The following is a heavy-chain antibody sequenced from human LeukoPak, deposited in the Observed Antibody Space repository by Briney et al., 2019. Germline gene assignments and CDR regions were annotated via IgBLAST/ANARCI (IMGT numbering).Heavy chain of an antibody. Sequence: SETLSLTCSVYGGSLSGYYWSWIRQPPGKGLEWIGEINHSGSTNYNPSLKSRVTISADTSKNQFSLKLDSVTAADTAVYYCANSGLLRDPFNYWGQGTLVAVSS. CDR1: GGSLSGYY. CDR2: INHSGST. V-gene: IGHV4-34*01. J-gene: IGHJ4*02. D-gene: IGHD2/OR15-2a*01. CDR3: ANSGLLRDPFNY.